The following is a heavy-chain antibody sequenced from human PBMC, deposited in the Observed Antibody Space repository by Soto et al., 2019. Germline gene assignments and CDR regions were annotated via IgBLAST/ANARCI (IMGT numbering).Heavy chain of an antibody. D-gene: IGHD1-1*01. CDR3: ARDRNGLGGIDF. V-gene: IGHV4-30-2*01. Sequence: PSETLSLTCVVSGGPISSGGYSWTWIRQPPGRGLGWIGYISQSGSADYNPSLKRRVTISVDTSKNQFSLRLSSVTAAETAVYYCARDRNGLGGIDFWGQGILVTVSS. CDR1: GGPISSGGYS. CDR2: ISQSGSA. J-gene: IGHJ4*02.